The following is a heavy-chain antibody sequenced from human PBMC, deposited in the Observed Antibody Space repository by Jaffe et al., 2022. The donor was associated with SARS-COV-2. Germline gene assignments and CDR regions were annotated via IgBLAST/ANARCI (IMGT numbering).Heavy chain of an antibody. CDR1: GYSFPDYW. Sequence: EVQLVQSGAEVKKPGEALRISCKASGYSFPDYWITWVRQMPGKGLEWMGRIGPSDSYIIYSPSFKGQVTISADRSINTAYLQWSSLRASDTAVYYCARGDYFNGGGRNWFDPWGQGTLVTVSS. V-gene: IGHV5-10-1*03. CDR3: ARGDYFNGGGRNWFDP. CDR2: IGPSDSYI. D-gene: IGHD2-8*01. J-gene: IGHJ5*02.